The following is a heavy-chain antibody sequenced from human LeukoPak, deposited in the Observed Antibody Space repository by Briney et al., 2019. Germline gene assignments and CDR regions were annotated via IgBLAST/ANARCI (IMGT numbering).Heavy chain of an antibody. CDR1: GFTFSSYG. D-gene: IGHD6-19*01. J-gene: IGHJ4*02. Sequence: GGSLRLSCAASGFTFSSYGMHWVRQAPGKGLEWVAVIWYDGSNKYHADSVKGRFTISRDNSKNTLYQQMNSLRAEDTAVYYCAREESSSGWYSFDYWGQGTLVTVSS. CDR2: IWYDGSNK. CDR3: AREESSSGWYSFDY. V-gene: IGHV3-33*01.